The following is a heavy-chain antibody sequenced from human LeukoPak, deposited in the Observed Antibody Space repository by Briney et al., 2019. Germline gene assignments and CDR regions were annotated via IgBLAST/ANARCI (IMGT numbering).Heavy chain of an antibody. J-gene: IGHJ4*02. Sequence: GGSLRLSCAASGFSFSRYGMKWVRQAPGKGLEWLSYIRSSDSTTYYADSVKGRFTISRDNAKNSLYLQMNSLRAEDTAVYYCARENYYDSSGYFDYWGQGTLVAVSS. CDR1: GFSFSRYG. CDR3: ARENYYDSSGYFDY. D-gene: IGHD3-22*01. CDR2: IRSSDSTT. V-gene: IGHV3-48*04.